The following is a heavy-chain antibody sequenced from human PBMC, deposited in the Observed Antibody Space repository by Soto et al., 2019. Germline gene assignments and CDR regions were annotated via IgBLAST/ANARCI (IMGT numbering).Heavy chain of an antibody. CDR3: LIVVVVAAKNVMDV. CDR2: ISSSGSTI. V-gene: IGHV3-48*04. Sequence: GSLRLSWAAAGFTFSNYAMNWVRQAPGKGLEWVSYISSSGSTIYYADSVKGRFIISRDNAKKSLYLQMNSLRAEDTAVYYCLIVVVVAAKNVMDVWGQGTTVTVSS. J-gene: IGHJ6*02. D-gene: IGHD2-15*01. CDR1: GFTFSNYA.